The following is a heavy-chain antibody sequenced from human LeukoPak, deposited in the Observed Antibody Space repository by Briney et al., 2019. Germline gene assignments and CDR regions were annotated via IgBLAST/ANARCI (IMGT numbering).Heavy chain of an antibody. CDR3: AKTKSGSGWYRHYFDY. D-gene: IGHD6-19*01. Sequence: PGGSLRLSCAASGFTFSSYAMSWVRQAPGKGLEWVSAIIGSGGSTYYADSVKGRFTISRDNSKNTLYLQMNSLRAEDTAVYYCAKTKSGSGWYRHYFDYWGQGTLVTVSS. CDR1: GFTFSSYA. V-gene: IGHV3-23*01. CDR2: IIGSGGST. J-gene: IGHJ4*02.